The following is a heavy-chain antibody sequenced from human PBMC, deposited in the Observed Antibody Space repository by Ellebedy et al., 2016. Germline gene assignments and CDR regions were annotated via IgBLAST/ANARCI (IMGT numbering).Heavy chain of an antibody. J-gene: IGHJ6*02. Sequence: ASVKVSXXASGYTFTSYGISWVRQAPGQGLEWMGWISAYNGNTNYAQKLQGRVTMTTDTSTSTAYMELRSLRSDDTAVYYCAREGLWFGELSTDYYYYGMDVWGQGTTVTVSS. D-gene: IGHD3-10*01. V-gene: IGHV1-18*01. CDR1: GYTFTSYG. CDR3: AREGLWFGELSTDYYYYGMDV. CDR2: ISAYNGNT.